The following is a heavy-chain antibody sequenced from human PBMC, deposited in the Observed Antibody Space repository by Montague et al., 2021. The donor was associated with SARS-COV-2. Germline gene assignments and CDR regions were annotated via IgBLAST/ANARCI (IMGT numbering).Heavy chain of an antibody. CDR3: AKGWDPSGWIAIYDS. CDR2: IYGDGSKT. J-gene: IGHJ4*02. D-gene: IGHD6-19*01. V-gene: IGHV3-23*03. CDR1: GFIFSNYA. Sequence: SLRLSCAASGFIFSNYAMNWVRQTPGKGLEWVSVIYGDGSKTYYADSVKGRVTISRDNSKNTLYLQMNSLRTEDTALYYCAKGWDPSGWIAIYDSWGQGTLVPVSS.